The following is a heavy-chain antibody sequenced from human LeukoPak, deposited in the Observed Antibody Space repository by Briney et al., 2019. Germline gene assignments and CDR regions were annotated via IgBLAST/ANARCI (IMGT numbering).Heavy chain of an antibody. V-gene: IGHV3-21*01. CDR2: ISSSSSYI. CDR3: ARPAYSGSYYYYYMDV. Sequence: PGGTLRLSCAASGFTFSSYSMNWVRQAPGKGLEGVSSISSSSSYIYYADSVKGRFTISRDNAKNSLYLQMNSLRAEDTAVYYCARPAYSGSYYYYYMDVWGKGTTVTVSS. CDR1: GFTFSSYS. J-gene: IGHJ6*03. D-gene: IGHD1-26*01.